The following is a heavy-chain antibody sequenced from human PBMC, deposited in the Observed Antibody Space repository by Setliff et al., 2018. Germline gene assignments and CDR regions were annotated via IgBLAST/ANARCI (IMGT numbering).Heavy chain of an antibody. J-gene: IGHJ2*01. CDR1: GFFMSSGYY. V-gene: IGHV4-38-2*01. D-gene: IGHD3-3*01. Sequence: ASETLSLTCAVSGFFMSSGYYWGWIRQTPGKGLEWIGSIYHSGSTYYNPSLKSRVTISVDTSKNQFSLQLSSVTAADTAVYYCATLTMTIQIWYFDLWGRGNLGTVSS. CDR2: IYHSGST. CDR3: ATLTMTIQIWYFDL.